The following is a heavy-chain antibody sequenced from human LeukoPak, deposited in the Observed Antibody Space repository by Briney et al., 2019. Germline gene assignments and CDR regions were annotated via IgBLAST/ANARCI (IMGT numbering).Heavy chain of an antibody. CDR1: GVSISRDH. Sequence: SETLSLTCTVSGVSISRDHWSWIRQSPGRGLEWIGYLFNGGTTDYNPSLKSRITISVDTSRNQFSLNLNSVTTADTAVYYCARGGPSSRWFDSWGQGTLATVSA. CDR3: ARGGPSSRWFDS. J-gene: IGHJ5*01. V-gene: IGHV4-59*01. CDR2: LFNGGTT. D-gene: IGHD2-2*01.